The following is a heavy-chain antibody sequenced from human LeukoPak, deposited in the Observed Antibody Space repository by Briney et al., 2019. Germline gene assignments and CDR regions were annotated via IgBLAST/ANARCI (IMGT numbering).Heavy chain of an antibody. CDR3: TRLTGSRFDY. Sequence: GGSLRLSCTASGFTFGDYAMNWVRQAPGQGLEWVGFIRSKAYGGTTEYAASVKGRFTISRDDSKSIGYLQMNSLKPEDTAVYYCTRLTGSRFDYWGQGTLVTVSS. CDR1: GFTFGDYA. J-gene: IGHJ4*02. D-gene: IGHD3-9*01. CDR2: IRSKAYGGTT. V-gene: IGHV3-49*04.